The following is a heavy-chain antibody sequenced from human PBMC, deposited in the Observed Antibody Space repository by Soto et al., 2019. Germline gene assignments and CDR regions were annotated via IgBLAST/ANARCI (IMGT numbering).Heavy chain of an antibody. V-gene: IGHV1-18*01. CDR2: ISSYNGDT. CDR1: GYTFITYG. D-gene: IGHD3-3*01. J-gene: IGHJ5*02. CDR3: AKPRSSLEWPPFDP. Sequence: VKVSCKASGYTFITYGISWVRQAPGQGLEWMGWISSYNGDTNYAQKLQGRVTMTTDTSTTTAYMELRSLRSDDTAVYYCAKPRSSLEWPPFDPWGHGTLVTVSS.